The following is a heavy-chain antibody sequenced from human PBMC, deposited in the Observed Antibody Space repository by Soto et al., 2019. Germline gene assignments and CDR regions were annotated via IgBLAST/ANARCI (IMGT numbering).Heavy chain of an antibody. CDR1: GFTFSNYA. Sequence: EVQLVESGGGLVQPGGSLRLSCAASGFTFSNYAMDWVRQAPGKVLEYVSGISSNGVGTYYANSVKDRFTISRDNSKNTLYLQMGRLRAEDMAVYYCERSEQSDYYYMDVWGKGTSVTVSS. V-gene: IGHV3-64*01. J-gene: IGHJ6*03. CDR3: ERSEQSDYYYMDV. D-gene: IGHD6-19*01. CDR2: ISSNGVGT.